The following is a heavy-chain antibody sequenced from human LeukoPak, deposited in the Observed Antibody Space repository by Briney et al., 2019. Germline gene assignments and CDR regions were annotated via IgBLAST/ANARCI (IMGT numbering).Heavy chain of an antibody. D-gene: IGHD2-15*01. CDR1: EGTFSGDG. J-gene: IGHJ4*02. CDR3: ARVNPNAILAWRGGSSRSIDY. CDR2: ISAYNGNT. Sequence: ASVKVSCKASEGTFSGDGINWVRQAPGQGLEWMGWISAYNGNTNYAQKLQGRVTMTTDTSTSTAYMELRSLRSDDTAVYYCARVNPNAILAWRGGSSRSIDYWGQGTLVTVSS. V-gene: IGHV1-18*01.